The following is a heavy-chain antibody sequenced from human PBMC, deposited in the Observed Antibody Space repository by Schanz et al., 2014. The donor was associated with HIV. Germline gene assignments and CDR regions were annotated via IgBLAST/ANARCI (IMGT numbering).Heavy chain of an antibody. J-gene: IGHJ2*01. CDR3: ARSPYGEYGSWYFDL. Sequence: QVQLQESGPGLVKPSQTLSLTCTVSGGSITSGGHYWSWIRQHPGKGLEWLGYIYYSGVTYYNPSLKSRVTISVDTSKNQFSLKVSSVTAADTAVYYCARSPYGEYGSWYFDLWGRGTLVAVSS. D-gene: IGHD3-10*01. V-gene: IGHV4-31*03. CDR1: GGSITSGGHY. CDR2: IYYSGVT.